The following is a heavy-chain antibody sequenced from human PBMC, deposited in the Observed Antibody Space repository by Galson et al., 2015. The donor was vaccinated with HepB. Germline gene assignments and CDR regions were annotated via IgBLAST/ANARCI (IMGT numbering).Heavy chain of an antibody. CDR1: GLTFSSYW. CDR2: INQDGSEK. J-gene: IGHJ4*02. D-gene: IGHD5-12*01. V-gene: IGHV3-7*05. CDR3: ARDRGSLY. Sequence: SLRLSCAASGLTFSSYWMTWVRQAPGKGLEWVANINQDGSEKYYVDSVKGRFTISRDNAKNSLYLQMNSLRAEDTAVYYCARDRGSLYWGQGTLVTVSS.